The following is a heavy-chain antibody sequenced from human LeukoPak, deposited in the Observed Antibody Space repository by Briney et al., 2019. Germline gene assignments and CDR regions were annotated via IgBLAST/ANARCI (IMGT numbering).Heavy chain of an antibody. V-gene: IGHV3-48*04. CDR2: ISSSSSTI. CDR1: GFTFSSYS. CDR3: ARDIGLPGY. D-gene: IGHD2-15*01. J-gene: IGHJ4*02. Sequence: GGSLRLSCAVSGFTFSSYSMNWVRQAPGKGLEWVSYISSSSSTIYYTDSVKGRFTISRDNAKNSLYLQMNSLRAEDTAVYYCARDIGLPGYWGQGTLVTVSS.